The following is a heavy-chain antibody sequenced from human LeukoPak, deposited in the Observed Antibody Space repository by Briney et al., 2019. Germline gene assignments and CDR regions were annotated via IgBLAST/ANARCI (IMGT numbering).Heavy chain of an antibody. CDR2: ILYDGSNK. D-gene: IGHD6-13*01. V-gene: IGHV3-30*18. CDR3: AKRISSTHSSSWYSLDY. J-gene: IGHJ4*02. CDR1: GFTFSNYG. Sequence: GGSLRLSCAASGFTFSNYGMHWVRQAPGKGLEWVAAILYDGSNKYYADSVKGQFTISRDNSKNTLYLQMNSLRAEDTAVYYCAKRISSTHSSSWYSLDYWGQGTLVTVSS.